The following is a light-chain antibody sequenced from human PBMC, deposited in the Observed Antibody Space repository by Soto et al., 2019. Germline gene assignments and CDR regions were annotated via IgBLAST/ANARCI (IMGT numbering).Light chain of an antibody. Sequence: DIQMTQSPSTLSASIGEMVTITCRASQTVSNWLAWYQQKPGKAPKLMIYDVSNLESGVPSRFSGSGSGTECSLSISSLQPDDVARYYCQQNDSYSWTLCQGTKVDIK. CDR1: QTVSNW. J-gene: IGKJ1*01. CDR2: DVS. V-gene: IGKV1-5*01. CDR3: QQNDSYSWT.